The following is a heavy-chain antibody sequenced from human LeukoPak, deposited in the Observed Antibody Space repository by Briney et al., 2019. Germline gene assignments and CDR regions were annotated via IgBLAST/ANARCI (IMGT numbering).Heavy chain of an antibody. J-gene: IGHJ4*02. V-gene: IGHV4-59*01. CDR1: GGSISSYY. Sequence: SETLSLTCTVSGGSISSYYWSWIPQPPGKGLEWIGYIYYSGSTNYNPSLKSRVTISVDTSKNQFSLKLSSVTAADTAVYYCAGGSGSYLSGLIGYWGQGTLVTVSS. CDR2: IYYSGST. D-gene: IGHD3-10*01. CDR3: AGGSGSYLSGLIGY.